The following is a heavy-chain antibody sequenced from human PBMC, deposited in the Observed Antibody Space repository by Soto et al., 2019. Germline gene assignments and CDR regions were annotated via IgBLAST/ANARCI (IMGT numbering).Heavy chain of an antibody. V-gene: IGHV3-48*01. Sequence: GGSLSLSCAASGFTFSSYSMNWVRQAPGKGLEWVSYISSSSSTIYYADSVKGRFTISRDNAKNSLYLQMNSLRAEDTAVYYCARAPPFCSSTSCKFPFPFFDYWGQGTLVTVSS. D-gene: IGHD2-2*01. CDR3: ARAPPFCSSTSCKFPFPFFDY. CDR1: GFTFSSYS. J-gene: IGHJ4*02. CDR2: ISSSSSTI.